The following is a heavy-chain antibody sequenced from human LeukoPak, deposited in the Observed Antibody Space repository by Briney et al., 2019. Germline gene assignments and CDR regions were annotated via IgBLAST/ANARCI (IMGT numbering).Heavy chain of an antibody. D-gene: IGHD3-10*01. J-gene: IGHJ4*02. CDR2: ISSSSSYI. V-gene: IGHV3-21*01. CDR3: ARDRQSLLYDY. Sequence: PGGSLRLSCAASGFTFSSYSMNWVRQAPGEGLEWVSSISSSSSYIYYADSVKGRFTISRDNAKNSLYLRMNSLRAEDTAVYYCARDRQSLLYDYWGQGTLVTVSS. CDR1: GFTFSSYS.